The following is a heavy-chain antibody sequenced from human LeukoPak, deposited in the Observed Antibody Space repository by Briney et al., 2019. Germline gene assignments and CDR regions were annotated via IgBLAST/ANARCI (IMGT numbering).Heavy chain of an antibody. Sequence: GGSLRLSCAASGFTFSSYAMHWVRQAPGKGLEWVAVISYDGSNKYYADSVKGRFTISRDNAKNSLYLQMNSLRAEDTAVYYCARLDYWGQGTLVTVSS. CDR2: ISYDGSNK. J-gene: IGHJ4*02. V-gene: IGHV3-30-3*01. CDR1: GFTFSSYA. CDR3: ARLDY.